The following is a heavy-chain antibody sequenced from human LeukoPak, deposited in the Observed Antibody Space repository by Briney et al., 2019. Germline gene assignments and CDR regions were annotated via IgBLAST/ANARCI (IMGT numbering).Heavy chain of an antibody. J-gene: IGHJ4*02. Sequence: GGSLRLSCAASGFTFSSCGMHWVRQAPGKGLEWVAFIRHDGSNKYYADSVKGRFTISRDNSKNTLYLQMNSLGAEDTAVYYCAKDGGSHYYFDYWGQGTLVTVSS. CDR1: GFTFSSCG. CDR2: IRHDGSNK. D-gene: IGHD3-16*01. CDR3: AKDGGSHYYFDY. V-gene: IGHV3-30*02.